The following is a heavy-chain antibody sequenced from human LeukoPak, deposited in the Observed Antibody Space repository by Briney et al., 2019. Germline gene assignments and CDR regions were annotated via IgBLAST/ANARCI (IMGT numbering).Heavy chain of an antibody. Sequence: KSSETLSLTCAVYGGSFSGYYWSWIRQPPGKGLEWIGYIYYSGSTNYNPSLKSRVTISVDTSKNQFSLKLSSVTAADTAVYYCARALRTTETYYYDSSGYYLDYWGQGTLVTVSS. CDR2: IYYSGST. D-gene: IGHD3-22*01. V-gene: IGHV4-59*01. CDR1: GGSFSGYY. CDR3: ARALRTTETYYYDSSGYYLDY. J-gene: IGHJ4*02.